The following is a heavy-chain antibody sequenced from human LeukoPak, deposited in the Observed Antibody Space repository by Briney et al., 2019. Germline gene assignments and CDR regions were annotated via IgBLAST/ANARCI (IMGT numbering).Heavy chain of an antibody. CDR3: AKDHSQNFDY. CDR2: LRRDGSDK. D-gene: IGHD5-18*01. J-gene: IGHJ4*02. Sequence: GGSLGLSCAASGFTFSNYGMRWVRQAPGKGLEWVAFLRRDGSDKYYADSVKGRFTISRDNSKNTVYLQMNSLRPEDTAVYYCAKDHSQNFDYWGQGTLVTVSS. V-gene: IGHV3-30*02. CDR1: GFTFSNYG.